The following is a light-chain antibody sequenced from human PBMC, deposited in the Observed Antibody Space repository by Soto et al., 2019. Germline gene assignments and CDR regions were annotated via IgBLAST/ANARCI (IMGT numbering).Light chain of an antibody. V-gene: IGLV2-14*01. J-gene: IGLJ2*01. Sequence: QSALTQPASVSGSPGQSITISCTGTNSDIGDYVSWYQQNPGKAPKLMIYEVSNRPSGVSNRFSGSKSGNTASLTISGLQAEDEADYYCSSYTSSSTLVIFGGGTKLTVL. CDR2: EVS. CDR1: NSDIGDY. CDR3: SSYTSSSTLVI.